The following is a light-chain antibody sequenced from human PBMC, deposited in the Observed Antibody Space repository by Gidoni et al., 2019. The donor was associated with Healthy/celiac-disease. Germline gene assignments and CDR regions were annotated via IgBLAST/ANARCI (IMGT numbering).Light chain of an antibody. V-gene: IGLV1-47*01. CDR1: SSNIGSNY. CDR2: RNN. CDR3: AAWDDSLSGRV. Sequence: QSVLTQSPSASGTPGQRVTISCSGSSSNIGSNYVYWYQQLPGTAPKLLIYRNNQRPSVVPDRFSGSKSGTSASLAISGLRSEDEADYYCAAWDDSLSGRVFGGGTKLTVL. J-gene: IGLJ3*02.